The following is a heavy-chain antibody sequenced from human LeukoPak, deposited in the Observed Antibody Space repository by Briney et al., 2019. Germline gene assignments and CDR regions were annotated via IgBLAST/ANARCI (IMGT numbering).Heavy chain of an antibody. CDR2: IKGKVKTYET. D-gene: IGHD6-19*01. V-gene: IGHV3-73*01. J-gene: IGHJ4*02. CDR3: TRQFHSSGWYFTFAS. Sequence: GGSLKLSCAASGFTFSDSTMHWVRQASGKGLEWIGHIKGKVKTYETAYAASVKGRFTISRDDSKNTLYLQMNSLKTDDTAVYYCTRQFHSSGWYFTFASWGQGTLVSVSS. CDR1: GFTFSDST.